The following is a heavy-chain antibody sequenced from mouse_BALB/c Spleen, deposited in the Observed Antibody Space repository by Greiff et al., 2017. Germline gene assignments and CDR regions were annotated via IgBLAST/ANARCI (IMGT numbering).Heavy chain of an antibody. Sequence: EVKVVESGGGLVKPGGSLKLSCAASGFTFSSYTMSWVRQTPEKRLEWVATISSGGSYTYYPDSVKGRFTISRDNAKNTLYLQMSSLKSEDTAMYYCTREGLDYYAMDYWGQGTSVTVSS. CDR1: GFTFSSYT. J-gene: IGHJ4*01. V-gene: IGHV5-6-4*01. CDR3: TREGLDYYAMDY. CDR2: ISSGGSYT. D-gene: IGHD3-3*01.